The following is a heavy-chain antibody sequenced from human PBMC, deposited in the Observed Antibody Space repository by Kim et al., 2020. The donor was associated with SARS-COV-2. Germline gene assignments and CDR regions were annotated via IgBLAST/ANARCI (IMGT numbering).Heavy chain of an antibody. J-gene: IGHJ4*02. Sequence: NPSLKGRVTISLDTSKNQFSLRHSSVPAADTAVYYCARSYSSTWYRGEDYWGQGTLVTVSS. V-gene: IGHV4-39*07. CDR3: ARSYSSTWYRGEDY. D-gene: IGHD6-13*01.